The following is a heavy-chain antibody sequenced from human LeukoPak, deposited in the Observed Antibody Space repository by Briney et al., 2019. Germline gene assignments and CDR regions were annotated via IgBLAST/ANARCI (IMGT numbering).Heavy chain of an antibody. CDR2: ISYDGSNK. J-gene: IGHJ3*02. D-gene: IGHD2-15*01. V-gene: IGHV3-30*03. Sequence: PGGSLRLSCAASGFTFSSYGMHWVRQAPGKGLEWVAVISYDGSNKYYADSVKGRFTISRDNSKNSLYLQMNSLRAEDTAVYYCARSLGYCSGGSCYDHDAFDIWGQGTMVTVSS. CDR3: ARSLGYCSGGSCYDHDAFDI. CDR1: GFTFSSYG.